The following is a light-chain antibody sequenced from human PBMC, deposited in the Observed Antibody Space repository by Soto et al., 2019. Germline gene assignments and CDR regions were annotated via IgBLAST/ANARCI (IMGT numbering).Light chain of an antibody. Sequence: QSVLTQPASVSGSPGQSITISCTGTNSDVGGYNYVSWYQQHPGKAPKLMIYEVSNRPSGVSNRFSGSKSGNTASLTISGLQPEDEADYYCSSFTSSSTLVFGGGTKVTVL. V-gene: IGLV2-14*01. CDR2: EVS. J-gene: IGLJ2*01. CDR3: SSFTSSSTLV. CDR1: NSDVGGYNY.